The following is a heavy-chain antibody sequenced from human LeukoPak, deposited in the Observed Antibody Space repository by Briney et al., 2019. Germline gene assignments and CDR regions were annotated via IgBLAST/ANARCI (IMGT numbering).Heavy chain of an antibody. J-gene: IGHJ3*02. CDR1: GYSINSGYY. Sequence: SETLSLTCTVSGYSINSGYYWSWIRQPPGKRLEWIGSIYYSGSTNYNPSLKSRVTISVDTSKNQFSLKLSSVTAADTAVYYCARHRSYYDSSGYVPAFDIWGQGTMVTVSS. D-gene: IGHD3-22*01. V-gene: IGHV4-38-2*02. CDR3: ARHRSYYDSSGYVPAFDI. CDR2: IYYSGST.